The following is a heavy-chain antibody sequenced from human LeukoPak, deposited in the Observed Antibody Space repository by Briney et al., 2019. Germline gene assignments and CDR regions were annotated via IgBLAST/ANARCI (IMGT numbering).Heavy chain of an antibody. CDR3: ARRGAGGADILSPYVY. J-gene: IGHJ4*02. CDR2: IYPGDSDT. V-gene: IGHV5-51*01. D-gene: IGHD3-9*01. Sequence: GESLKISCKGSGYSFTSYWIGWVRQMPGKGLEWMGIIYPGDSDTRYSPSFRGQVTISADKSIRTAYLQWSSLKASDTALYYWARRGAGGADILSPYVYWGQGTLVTVSS. CDR1: GYSFTSYW.